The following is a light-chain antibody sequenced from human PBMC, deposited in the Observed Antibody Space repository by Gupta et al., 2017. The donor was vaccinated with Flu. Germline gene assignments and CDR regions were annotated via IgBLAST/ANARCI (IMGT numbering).Light chain of an antibody. CDR1: QSVSSTS. Sequence: EIVLTQSPGTLSLSPGERATLSCRASQSVSSTSLAWYQQRPGRAPRLLIYDASSRATGIPDRFSGRGSGTDFTLTISRLEPEDFAVYYCQHYGSSFWTFGQGTKVEIK. CDR2: DAS. CDR3: QHYGSSFWT. J-gene: IGKJ1*01. V-gene: IGKV3-20*01.